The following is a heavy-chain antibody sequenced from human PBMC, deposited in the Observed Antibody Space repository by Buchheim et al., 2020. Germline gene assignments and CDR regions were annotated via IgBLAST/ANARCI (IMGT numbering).Heavy chain of an antibody. CDR3: ARAGYSSSWYLVDYYYGMDV. Sequence: QVQLQESGPGLVKPSETLSLTCAVSGYSTSSGYYWGWIRQPPGKGLEWIGSIYHSGSTYYNPSLKSRVTISVDTSKNQFSLKLSSVTAADTAVYYCARAGYSSSWYLVDYYYGMDVWGQGTT. CDR1: GYSTSSGYY. V-gene: IGHV4-38-2*01. J-gene: IGHJ6*02. D-gene: IGHD6-13*01. CDR2: IYHSGST.